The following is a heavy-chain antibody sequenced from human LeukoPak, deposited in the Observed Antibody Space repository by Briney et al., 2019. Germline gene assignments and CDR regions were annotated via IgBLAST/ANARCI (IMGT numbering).Heavy chain of an antibody. D-gene: IGHD3-3*01. CDR2: ISSSSSYI. J-gene: IGHJ6*03. Sequence: GESLRLSCAASGFTFSSYSMNWVRQAPGKGLEWVSSISSSSSYIYYADSVKGRFTISRDNAKNSLYLQMNSLRAEDTAVYYCARESAYYDFWSGHSNYYMDVWGKGTTVTVSS. CDR1: GFTFSSYS. V-gene: IGHV3-21*01. CDR3: ARESAYYDFWSGHSNYYMDV.